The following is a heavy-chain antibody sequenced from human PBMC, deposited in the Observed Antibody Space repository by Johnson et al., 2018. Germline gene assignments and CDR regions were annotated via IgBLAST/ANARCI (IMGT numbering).Heavy chain of an antibody. V-gene: IGHV1-69*12. D-gene: IGHD2-2*01. CDR3: AREVGSTSPQYYYDDYMDV. CDR1: GGTFSSYA. J-gene: IGHJ6*03. Sequence: QVQLVQSGAEVKKPGSSVKVSCKASGGTFSSYAISWVRQAPGQGLEWMGGIIPIFGTANYAQKFQGRVTITADESTSTAYMELGSLRSEATAGYYCAREVGSTSPQYYYDDYMDVWGKGTTVTVSS. CDR2: IIPIFGTA.